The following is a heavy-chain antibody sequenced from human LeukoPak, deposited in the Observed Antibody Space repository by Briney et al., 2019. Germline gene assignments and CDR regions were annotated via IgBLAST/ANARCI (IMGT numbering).Heavy chain of an antibody. J-gene: IGHJ4*02. CDR1: GYTFTDYY. V-gene: IGHV1-2*02. CDR3: ARDSSYSSSLYYFEY. CDR2: INPHSGGT. Sequence: GASVKVSCKASGYTFTDYYMHWVRQAPGQGLEWMGWINPHSGGTNYAQKFQGRVTMTRDTSTSTVYMEVSRLRSDDTAVYYCARDSSYSSSLYYFEYWGQGTLVTVSS. D-gene: IGHD6-6*01.